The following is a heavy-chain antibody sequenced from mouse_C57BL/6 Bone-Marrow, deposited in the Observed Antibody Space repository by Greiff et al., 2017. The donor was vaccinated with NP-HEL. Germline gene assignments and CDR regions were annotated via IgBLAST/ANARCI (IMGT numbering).Heavy chain of an antibody. Sequence: EVKLVESGGDLVKPGGSLKLSCAASGFTFSSYGMSWVRQTPDKRLEWVATISSGSSYTYYPDSVKGRFTISRDNAKNTLYLQMSSLKSEDTAMYYCARHGYSNPFAYWGQGTLVTVSA. J-gene: IGHJ3*01. CDR3: ARHGYSNPFAY. CDR2: ISSGSSYT. V-gene: IGHV5-6*01. D-gene: IGHD2-5*01. CDR1: GFTFSSYG.